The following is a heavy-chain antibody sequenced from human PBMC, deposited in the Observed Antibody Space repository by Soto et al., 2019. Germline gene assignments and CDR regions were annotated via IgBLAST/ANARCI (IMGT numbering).Heavy chain of an antibody. CDR2: ITDSSSTI. CDR3: VPRKGDPFT. Sequence: PGGSLRLSCAASGFTFSSYNMNWVRQAPGRGLEWVSYITDSSSTIQYAESVKGRFTTSRDNGKNSLYLQMNSLRAEDTAVYYCVPRKGDPFTWGPGTLVTVSS. CDR1: GFTFSSYN. D-gene: IGHD3-16*01. V-gene: IGHV3-48*01. J-gene: IGHJ4*02.